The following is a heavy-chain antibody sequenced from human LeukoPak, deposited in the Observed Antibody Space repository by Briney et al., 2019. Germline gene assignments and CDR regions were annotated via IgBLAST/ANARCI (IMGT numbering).Heavy chain of an antibody. D-gene: IGHD3-3*01. CDR3: ASTPNYDFWSGYQASYYFDY. CDR1: GGSISSYY. Sequence: PSETLSLTCTVSGGSISSYYWSWIRQPAGKGLEWIGRIYTSGSTNYNPSLKSRVTMSVDTSKSQFSLKLSSVTAADTAVYYCASTPNYDFWSGYQASYYFDYWGQGTLVTVSS. CDR2: IYTSGST. V-gene: IGHV4-4*07. J-gene: IGHJ4*02.